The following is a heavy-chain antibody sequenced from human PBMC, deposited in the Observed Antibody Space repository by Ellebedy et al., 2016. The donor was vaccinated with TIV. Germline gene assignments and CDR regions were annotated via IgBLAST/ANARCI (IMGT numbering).Heavy chain of an antibody. CDR2: ICGSDADT. J-gene: IGHJ3*01. Sequence: GESLKISCAASGFTFSIHAMAWVRQAPGKGLEWVSVICGSDADTSYADSVKGRFTVSRDNSKNTLFLQMNNLRDEDTAIYYCALSGYRGYDRPVWGQGTMVTVSS. V-gene: IGHV3-23*01. D-gene: IGHD5-12*01. CDR1: GFTFSIHA. CDR3: ALSGYRGYDRPV.